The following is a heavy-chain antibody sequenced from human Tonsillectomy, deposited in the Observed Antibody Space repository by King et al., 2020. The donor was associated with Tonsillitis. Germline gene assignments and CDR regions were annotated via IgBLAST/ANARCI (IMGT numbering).Heavy chain of an antibody. Sequence: VTLKESGPVLVKPTETLTLTCTVSGFSLRKATLAVSWIRQPPGRALEWLAHIFSNDEKSYSTSLKSRLTISRDTSKSQVVLTMTNMGPVDTATYYCARIDYGDYGLDVGYGDYWGQGTLVTVSS. J-gene: IGHJ4*02. CDR3: ARIDYGDYGLDVGYGDY. CDR1: GFSLRKATLA. V-gene: IGHV2-26*01. D-gene: IGHD4-17*01. CDR2: IFSNDEK.